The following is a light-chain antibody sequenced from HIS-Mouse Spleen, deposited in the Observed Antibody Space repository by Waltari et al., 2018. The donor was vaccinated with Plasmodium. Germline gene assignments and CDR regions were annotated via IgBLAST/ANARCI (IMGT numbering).Light chain of an antibody. CDR3: YSTDSSGNHRV. CDR1: ALPKKY. CDR2: EDS. Sequence: SYELTQPPSVSVSPGQTARNTCSGDALPKKYAYWYQQKSGQAPVLVIYEDSKRPSGSPDRFSGSSSGTMATLTIRGAQVEDEADDYCYSTDSSGNHRVFGGGTKLTVL. V-gene: IGLV3-10*01. J-gene: IGLJ3*02.